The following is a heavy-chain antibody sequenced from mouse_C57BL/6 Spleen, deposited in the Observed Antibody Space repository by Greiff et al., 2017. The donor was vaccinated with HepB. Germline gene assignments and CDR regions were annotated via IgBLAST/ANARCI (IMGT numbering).Heavy chain of an antibody. Sequence: QVQLQQSGAELVRPGASVTLSCKASGYTFTDYEMHWVKQTPVHGLEWIGAIDPETGGTAYNQKFKGKAILTADKSSSTAYMELRSLTSEDSAVYYCTRATFHAMDYWGQGTSVTVSS. CDR2: IDPETGGT. J-gene: IGHJ4*01. CDR1: GYTFTDYE. CDR3: TRATFHAMDY. V-gene: IGHV1-15*01.